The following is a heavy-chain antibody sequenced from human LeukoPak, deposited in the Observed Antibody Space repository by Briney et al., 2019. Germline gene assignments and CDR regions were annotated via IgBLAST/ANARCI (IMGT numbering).Heavy chain of an antibody. CDR2: ISYDGSNK. V-gene: IGHV3-30*04. CDR1: GFTFSSYA. Sequence: GRSLRLSCAASGFTFSSYAMHWVRQAPGKGLEWVATISYDGSNKYHADSVKGRFTISRDNSKNTVYLQMNSLRAEDTAVYYRARVHGDYNEYWGQGTLVTVSS. D-gene: IGHD4-17*01. J-gene: IGHJ4*02. CDR3: ARVHGDYNEY.